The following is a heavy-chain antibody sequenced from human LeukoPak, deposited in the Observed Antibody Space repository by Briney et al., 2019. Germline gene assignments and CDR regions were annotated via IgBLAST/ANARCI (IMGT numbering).Heavy chain of an antibody. CDR3: ARCLHGAEYSSSPFDC. CDR2: INWNGGST. CDR1: GGSISSSSYY. J-gene: IGHJ4*02. Sequence: PSETLSLTCTVSGGSISSSSYYWGWIRQPPGKGLEWVSGINWNGGSTGYADSVKGRVTISRDNAKNSLYLQMSSLRAEDTALYYCARCLHGAEYSSSPFDCWGQGTLVTVSS. D-gene: IGHD6-6*01. V-gene: IGHV3-20*04.